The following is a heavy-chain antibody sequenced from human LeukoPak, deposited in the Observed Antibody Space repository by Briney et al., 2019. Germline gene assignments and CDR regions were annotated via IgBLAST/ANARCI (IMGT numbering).Heavy chain of an antibody. CDR2: IYSSGST. J-gene: IGHJ6*03. V-gene: IGHV4-59*01. CDR3: ARINYYGSGRDYYYMDV. CDR1: GGSISSYY. Sequence: PSETLSLTCTVSGGSISSYYWSWIRQPPGKGLEWIGYIYSSGSTNYNPSLKSRVTISVDTSKNQFSLKLSSVTAADTAVYYCARINYYGSGRDYYYMDVWGKGTTVTISS. D-gene: IGHD3-10*01.